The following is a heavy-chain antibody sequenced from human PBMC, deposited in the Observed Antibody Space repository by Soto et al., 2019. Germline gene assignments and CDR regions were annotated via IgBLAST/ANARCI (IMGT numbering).Heavy chain of an antibody. V-gene: IGHV4-31*03. CDR2: IYYSGST. CDR1: GGSISSGGYY. D-gene: IGHD3-10*01. CDR3: ARERGRPDY. J-gene: IGHJ4*02. Sequence: PSEALSLTCTVSGGSISSGGYYSSWIRQHPGKGLEWIGYIYYSGSTYYNPSLKSRVTISVDTSKNQFSLKLSSVTAADTAVYYCARERGRPDYWRQGTLVPVSS.